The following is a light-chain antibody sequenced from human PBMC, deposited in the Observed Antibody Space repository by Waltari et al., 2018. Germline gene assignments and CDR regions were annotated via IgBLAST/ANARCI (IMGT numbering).Light chain of an antibody. Sequence: QSALTQPRSVSGSPGQSVTISCTGTSSDVGPYRYVSWYQHHPGKAPKVMIFDVSSRPPGVPDRFSGSKSGKTASLTISGLQAEDEADYYCCSYAGDAVYMFGGGTKVTVL. CDR3: CSYAGDAVYM. CDR1: SSDVGPYRY. J-gene: IGLJ3*02. CDR2: DVS. V-gene: IGLV2-11*01.